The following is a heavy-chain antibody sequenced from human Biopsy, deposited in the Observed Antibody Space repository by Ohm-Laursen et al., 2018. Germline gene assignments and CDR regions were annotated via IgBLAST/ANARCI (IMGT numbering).Heavy chain of an antibody. V-gene: IGHV4-59*02. CDR2: IYYSVMT. CDR3: ARDSGILNYGNFKYYHYYGMDV. Sequence: GTLSLTCAVSGDSVTKYYWSWIRQPPGKGLEWIGHIYYSVMTNYNPSLQSRVSISVDTSRNQVSLTLRSVTAADTAVYYCARDSGILNYGNFKYYHYYGMDVWGQGTKVTVSS. D-gene: IGHD4-11*01. J-gene: IGHJ6*02. CDR1: GDSVTKYY.